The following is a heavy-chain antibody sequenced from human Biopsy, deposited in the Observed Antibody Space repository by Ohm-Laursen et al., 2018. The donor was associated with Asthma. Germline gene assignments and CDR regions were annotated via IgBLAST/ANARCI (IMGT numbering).Heavy chain of an antibody. CDR2: ISYDGSSI. CDR1: RFTYE. Sequence: SLRLSCAASRFTYEMQWVRQAPGKGLEWVAVISYDGSSIYYADSVKGRFTISRDNSKNTLSLQMNSLTAEDTAVYYCARTYYDFLTGQVNDAFAIWGQGTMVTVSS. CDR3: ARTYYDFLTGQVNDAFAI. D-gene: IGHD3-9*01. V-gene: IGHV3-30-3*01. J-gene: IGHJ3*02.